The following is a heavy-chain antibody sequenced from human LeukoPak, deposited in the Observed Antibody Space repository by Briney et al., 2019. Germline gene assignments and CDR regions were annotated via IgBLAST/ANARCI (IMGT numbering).Heavy chain of an antibody. V-gene: IGHV4-59*01. CDR1: GGSISSYY. Sequence: SETLSLTCSVSGGSISSYYWSWIRQPPGQGLEWIGYIYYTGSINYNPSLKSRVTISVDTSKNQFSLKLSSVTAADTAVYYCARGARWNDYWGQGTLVTVSS. CDR2: IYYTGSI. J-gene: IGHJ4*02. CDR3: ARGARWNDY. D-gene: IGHD4-23*01.